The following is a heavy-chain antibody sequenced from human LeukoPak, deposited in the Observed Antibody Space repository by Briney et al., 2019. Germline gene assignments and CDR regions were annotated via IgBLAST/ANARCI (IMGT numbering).Heavy chain of an antibody. CDR1: GFTFSSYG. D-gene: IGHD2-15*01. V-gene: IGHV3-30*03. J-gene: IGHJ4*02. CDR2: ISYDGSNK. Sequence: GGSLRLSCAASGFTFSSYGMHWVRQAPGKGLEWVAVISYDGSNKYYADSVKGRFTISRYNSKNTLYLQMNSLRAEDTAVYFWAREDGYCSGGNCYSYFDPWGQGPLVTVSS. CDR3: AREDGYCSGGNCYSYFDP.